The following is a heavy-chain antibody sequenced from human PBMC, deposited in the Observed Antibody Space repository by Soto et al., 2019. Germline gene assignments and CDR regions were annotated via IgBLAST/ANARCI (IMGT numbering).Heavy chain of an antibody. CDR1: GVTFSSYT. CDR2: ISYDGRNK. V-gene: IGHV3-30*04. CDR3: ARPPSSGWSIPFDY. D-gene: IGHD6-19*01. J-gene: IGHJ4*02. Sequence: GGSLRLSCTASGVTFSSYTMHWVRQAPGKGLEWVAVISYDGRNKYYADSVKGRFTISRDNSNNTLYLQLNSLRAEDTALYYCARPPSSGWSIPFDYWGLGTLVTVSS.